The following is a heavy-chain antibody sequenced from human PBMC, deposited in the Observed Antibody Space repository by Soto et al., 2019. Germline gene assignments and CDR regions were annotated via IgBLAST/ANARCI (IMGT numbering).Heavy chain of an antibody. J-gene: IGHJ4*02. Sequence: WIWIRQHPGEGLEWIGYIYYSGHTFYNPSLKSRVTISLDTSKNQFSLKLSSVTAADTAVYYCARDTRNDYGGNPRFDTWGQGTQVTVAS. CDR2: IYYSGHT. CDR3: ARDTRNDYGGNPRFDT. V-gene: IGHV4-31*02. D-gene: IGHD4-17*01.